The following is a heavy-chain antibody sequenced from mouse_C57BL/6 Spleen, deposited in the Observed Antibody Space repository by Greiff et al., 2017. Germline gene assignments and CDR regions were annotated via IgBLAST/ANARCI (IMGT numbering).Heavy chain of an antibody. V-gene: IGHV1-63*01. CDR2: IYPGGGYT. Sequence: VQLQQSGAELVRPGTSVKMSCKASGYTFTNYWIGWAKQRPGHGLEWIGDIYPGGGYTNYNEKFNGKATLTADKSSSTAYMQFSSLTSEDSAIYDCAREGIYYDYDVWYFDVWGTETTVTVSS. J-gene: IGHJ1*03. CDR3: AREGIYYDYDVWYFDV. D-gene: IGHD2-4*01. CDR1: GYTFTNYW.